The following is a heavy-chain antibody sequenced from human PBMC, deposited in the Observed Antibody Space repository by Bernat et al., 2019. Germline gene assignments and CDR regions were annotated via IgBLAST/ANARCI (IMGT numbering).Heavy chain of an antibody. CDR2: ISGSGSST. CDR1: GFTFSSCA. Sequence: VQLVESGGDLVQPGGSLRLSCAASGFTFSSCAMSWVRQAPGKGLEWVSIISGSGSSTYYAGSVKGRFTISRDNSKNTLYLQMNSLRAEDTAVYYCARSPYSGVSATFDYWGRGTLVTVSS. CDR3: ARSPYSGVSATFDY. J-gene: IGHJ4*02. D-gene: IGHD1-26*01. V-gene: IGHV3-23*04.